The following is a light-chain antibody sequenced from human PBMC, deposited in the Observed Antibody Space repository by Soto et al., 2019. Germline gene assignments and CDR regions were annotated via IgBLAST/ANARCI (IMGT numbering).Light chain of an antibody. V-gene: IGKV3-20*01. J-gene: IGKJ2*01. CDR3: QQYGSSTLF. CDR1: QSVSSSY. CDR2: GAS. Sequence: EIVLTQSPGTLSLSPGERATLSCRASQSVSSSYLAWYPQKPGQAPRLLIYGASSRATGIPDRFSGSGSGTDFTLTISRLEPEDFAVYYCQQYGSSTLFFVQGTKLEIK.